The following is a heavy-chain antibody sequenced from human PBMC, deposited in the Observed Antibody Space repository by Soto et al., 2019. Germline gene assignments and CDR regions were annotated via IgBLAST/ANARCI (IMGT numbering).Heavy chain of an antibody. Sequence: ASVKVSCKASGYTFTSYDINWVRQATGQGLEWMGWMNPNSGNTGYAQKFQGRVTMTRNTSISTAYMELSSLRSEDTAVYYCARGLWYDFWSGYPLTYLDVWGKGTTVTVSS. D-gene: IGHD3-3*01. CDR3: ARGLWYDFWSGYPLTYLDV. CDR1: GYTFTSYD. CDR2: MNPNSGNT. J-gene: IGHJ6*03. V-gene: IGHV1-8*01.